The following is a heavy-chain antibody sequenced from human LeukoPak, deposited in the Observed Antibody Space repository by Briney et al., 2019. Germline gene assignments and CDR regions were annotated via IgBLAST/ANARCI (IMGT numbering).Heavy chain of an antibody. J-gene: IGHJ4*02. Sequence: PGGSLRLSCAASGFTFSNAWMSWVRQAPGKGLEWVGRIKSKTDGGTTDYAAPVKGRFTISRDDSKNTLYLQMNSLKTEDTAVYYCTTARIGGSSWSEGVDYWGQGTLVTVSS. CDR2: IKSKTDGGTT. V-gene: IGHV3-15*01. D-gene: IGHD6-13*01. CDR1: GFTFSNAW. CDR3: TTARIGGSSWSEGVDY.